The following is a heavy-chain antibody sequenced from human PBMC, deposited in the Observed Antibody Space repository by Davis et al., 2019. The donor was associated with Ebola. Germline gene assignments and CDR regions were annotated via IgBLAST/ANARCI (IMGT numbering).Heavy chain of an antibody. D-gene: IGHD2-2*01. J-gene: IGHJ4*02. CDR3: VQGTTSCHV. CDR1: GFTFSLTD. CDR2: INGAAWST. V-gene: IGHV3-23*01. Sequence: GESLKISCAASGFTFSLTDMNWFRQAPGRGPEWVANINGAAWSTSYADSVKGRFTISRDNSNNMLYLQMNNLRVEDTALYYCVQGTTSCHVWGQGTLVTVSS.